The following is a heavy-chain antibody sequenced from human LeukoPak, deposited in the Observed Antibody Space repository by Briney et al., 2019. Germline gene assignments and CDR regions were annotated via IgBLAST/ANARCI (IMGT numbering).Heavy chain of an antibody. D-gene: IGHD3-22*01. V-gene: IGHV1-69*06. CDR3: ARSAPAYDSSGYLFDI. CDR2: IIPIFGTA. CDR1: GYTFTSYY. Sequence: GASVKVSCKASGYTFTSYYMHWVRQAPGQGLEWMGGIIPIFGTANYAQRFQGRVTITADKSTSTAYMELSSLRSEDTAVYYCARSAPAYDSSGYLFDIWGQGTMVTVSS. J-gene: IGHJ3*02.